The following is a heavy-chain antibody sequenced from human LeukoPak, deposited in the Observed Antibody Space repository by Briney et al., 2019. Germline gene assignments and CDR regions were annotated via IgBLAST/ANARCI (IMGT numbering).Heavy chain of an antibody. J-gene: IGHJ4*02. CDR2: INHSGST. Sequence: SETLSLTCAVYGGSFSGYYWSWIRQPPGKGLEWIGEINHSGSTNYNPSLKSRVTISVDTSKNQFSLKLSSVTAVDTAVYHCASQPKLERRRYFDYWGQGTLVTVSS. V-gene: IGHV4-34*01. CDR1: GGSFSGYY. CDR3: ASQPKLERRRYFDY. D-gene: IGHD1-1*01.